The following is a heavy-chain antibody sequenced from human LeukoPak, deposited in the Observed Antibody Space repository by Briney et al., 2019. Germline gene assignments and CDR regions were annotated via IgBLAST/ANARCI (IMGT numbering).Heavy chain of an antibody. CDR1: GFTFSSYG. Sequence: PGGSLRLSCAASGFTFSSYGMHWVRQAPGKGLEWVAVISYDGSNKYYADSVKGRFTISRDNSKNTLYLQMNSLRAEDTAVYYCARGDYGGNSVLSYYYYGMDVWGQGTTVTVSS. CDR3: ARGDYGGNSVLSYYYYGMDV. V-gene: IGHV3-30*03. D-gene: IGHD4-23*01. J-gene: IGHJ6*02. CDR2: ISYDGSNK.